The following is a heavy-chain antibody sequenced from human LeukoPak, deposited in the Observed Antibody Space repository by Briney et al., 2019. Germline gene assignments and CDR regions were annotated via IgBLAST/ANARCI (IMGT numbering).Heavy chain of an antibody. D-gene: IGHD1-26*01. V-gene: IGHV3-23*01. CDR2: ISGGGDNT. CDR1: GFNFRTYA. J-gene: IGHJ4*02. CDR3: AKDECGNYCSVHY. Sequence: PGGSLRLSCAASGFNFRTYATSWVRQAPGKGLEWVSAISGGGDNTYYADSVKGRFTISRDFSKNTVYLQMNRLRAEDTAIYYCAKDECGNYCSVHYWGQGTLVTVSS.